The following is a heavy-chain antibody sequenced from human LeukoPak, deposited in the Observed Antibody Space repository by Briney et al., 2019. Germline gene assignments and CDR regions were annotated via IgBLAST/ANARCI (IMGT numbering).Heavy chain of an antibody. J-gene: IGHJ6*03. D-gene: IGHD3-10*01. CDR1: GFTFSSYS. Sequence: PGGSLRLSCAASGFTFSSYSMNWVRQAPGKGLEGVSYISSSSSTIYYADSVKGRFTISRDNAKNSLYLQMNSLRAEDTAVYYCARDRGYSYHMDVWGKGTTATVSS. V-gene: IGHV3-48*01. CDR3: ARDRGYSYHMDV. CDR2: ISSSSSTI.